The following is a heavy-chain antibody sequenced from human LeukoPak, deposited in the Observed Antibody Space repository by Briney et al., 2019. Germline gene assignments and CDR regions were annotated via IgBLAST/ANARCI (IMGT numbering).Heavy chain of an antibody. CDR2: IYTSGST. D-gene: IGHD2/OR15-2a*01. Sequence: SETLSLTCTVSGGSISSGSYYWSWIRQPAGKGLEWIGRIYTSGSTDYNPSLKSRVTISVDTSKNQFSLKLSSVTAADTAVYYCARALFLSPYFDYWGQGTLVTVSS. CDR1: GGSISSGSYY. V-gene: IGHV4-61*02. CDR3: ARALFLSPYFDY. J-gene: IGHJ4*02.